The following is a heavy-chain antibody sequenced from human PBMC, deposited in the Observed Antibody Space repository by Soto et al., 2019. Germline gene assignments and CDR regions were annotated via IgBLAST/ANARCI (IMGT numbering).Heavy chain of an antibody. J-gene: IGHJ6*02. V-gene: IGHV1-3*01. CDR1: GYTFTSYA. CDR3: ARRAPRGWADYYYGMDV. CDR2: NNAGNGNT. Sequence: ASVKVSCQASGYTFTSYAMHWVRQAPGQRLEWMGWNNAGNGNTKYSQKFQGRVTITRDTSASTAYMELSSLRSEDTAVYYCARRAPRGWADYYYGMDVWGQGTTVTVSS. D-gene: IGHD6-19*01.